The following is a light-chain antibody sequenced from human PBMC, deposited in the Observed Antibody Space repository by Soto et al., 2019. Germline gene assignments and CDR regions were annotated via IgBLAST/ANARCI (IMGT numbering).Light chain of an antibody. J-gene: IGKJ1*01. CDR1: LTIGDS. V-gene: IGKV1-39*01. CDR3: LQTYDLPRT. CDR2: GAS. Sequence: DIQMTQSPSSLSASVGNRVTITCRASLTIGDSLSWFQQKAGKPPTLLIYGASALQSGVPARFSGSGSGTDFPLTISNMQREDFATYYCLQTYDLPRTFGQGTKVDIK.